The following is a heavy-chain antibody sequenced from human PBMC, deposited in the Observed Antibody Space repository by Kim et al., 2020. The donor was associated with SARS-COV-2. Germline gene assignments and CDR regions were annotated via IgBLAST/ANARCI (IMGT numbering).Heavy chain of an antibody. J-gene: IGHJ3*02. CDR1: RFVFSSYW. V-gene: IGHV3-7*01. Sequence: GGSLRLSCAASRFVFSSYWMSWVRQAPRKGLEWVASINPDGSEKYCVDSLKGRFTISRDNAKDSLFLQMNSLRAEDTAVYYCARGENGLLWFGELLNAFDMWGQGTMVTVSS. CDR2: INPDGSEK. D-gene: IGHD3-10*01. CDR3: ARGENGLLWFGELLNAFDM.